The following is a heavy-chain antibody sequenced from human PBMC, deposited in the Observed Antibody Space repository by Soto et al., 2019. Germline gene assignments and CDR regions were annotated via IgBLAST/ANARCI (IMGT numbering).Heavy chain of an antibody. CDR1: GYTFTNFG. J-gene: IGHJ4*02. CDR3: ARGVTPIDF. CDR2: ISANNGNT. V-gene: IGHV1-18*01. D-gene: IGHD2-21*02. Sequence: QVQLVQSGTEVKKPGASVKVSCKASGYTFTNFGISWVRQAPGQGLEWMGWISANNGNTNYAQNFQGSVTMSTDTSSRTACMELRRLRSYDTAVYYCARGVTPIDFWGQGTLVTVSS.